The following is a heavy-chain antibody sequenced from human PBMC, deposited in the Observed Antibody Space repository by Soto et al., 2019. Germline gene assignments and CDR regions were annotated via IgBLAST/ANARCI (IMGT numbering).Heavy chain of an antibody. CDR1: GFTFSSYG. CDR3: ARGGENQLLFCDC. Sequence: PGGSLRLSCAASGFTFSSYGMHWVRQAPGKGLEWVSGINSNSRSAGYADSVKGRFVISRDNAKSSLYLQMNSLRVEDTALYYCARGGENQLLFCDCWGQGTLVTVSS. D-gene: IGHD2-2*01. J-gene: IGHJ4*02. V-gene: IGHV3-20*04. CDR2: INSNSRSA.